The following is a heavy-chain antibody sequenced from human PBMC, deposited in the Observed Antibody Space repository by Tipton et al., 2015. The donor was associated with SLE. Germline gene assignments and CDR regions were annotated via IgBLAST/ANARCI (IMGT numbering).Heavy chain of an antibody. CDR1: GFTVSSNY. CDR3: AKRGATYYEDSSCYDYFVC. V-gene: IGHV3-53*01. D-gene: IGHD3-22*01. CDR2: IHSDGDT. J-gene: IGHJ4*02. Sequence: SLRLSCAASGFTVSSNYMSWVRQAPGKGLEWVSVIHSDGDTDFADSVMGRFTISRDNSKNTLYLQMNSLRAEDTAIYYCAKRGATYYEDSSCYDYFVCWGQGTQVTVSS.